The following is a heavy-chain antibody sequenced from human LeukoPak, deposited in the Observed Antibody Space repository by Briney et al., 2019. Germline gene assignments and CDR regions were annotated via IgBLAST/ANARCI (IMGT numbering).Heavy chain of an antibody. J-gene: IGHJ4*02. Sequence: PGRSLRLSCAASGFTVSSNYMSWVRQAPGKGLEWVSVIYSGGSTYYADSVKGRFTISRDNSKNTLYLQMNSLRAEDTAVYYCARNYDSSGYYSDWGQGTLVTVSS. D-gene: IGHD3-22*01. CDR3: ARNYDSSGYYSD. CDR2: IYSGGST. V-gene: IGHV3-66*01. CDR1: GFTVSSNY.